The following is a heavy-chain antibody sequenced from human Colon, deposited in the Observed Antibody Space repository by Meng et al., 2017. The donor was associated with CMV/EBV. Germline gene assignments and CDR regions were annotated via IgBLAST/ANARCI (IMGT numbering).Heavy chain of an antibody. V-gene: IGHV3-30*02. CDR3: SNGLLGVQGH. D-gene: IGHD3-3*01. Sequence: QGQLVESGGGVVTPGGALRLSCGASGFSFSESGIHWLRQAPGKGLEWVSFIDTTNHYYADSVKGRFTISRDDSKRMVYLQMNNLKTEDTAMYFCSNGLLGVQGHWGQGTLVTVSS. CDR2: IDTTNH. J-gene: IGHJ4*02. CDR1: GFSFSESG.